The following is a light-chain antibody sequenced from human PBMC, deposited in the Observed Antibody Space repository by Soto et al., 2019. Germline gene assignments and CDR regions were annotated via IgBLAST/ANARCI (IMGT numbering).Light chain of an antibody. CDR1: QQINNF. V-gene: IGKV1-39*01. CDR3: QQSLNNPRT. CDR2: LAS. J-gene: IGKJ4*01. Sequence: DIQMTQSPSSVSASLGDRINVTCRASQQINNFLNWYQQKPGKAPKLLIFLASTLETGVPARFGGSGSGTDFTLTISNLQAEDSATYYCQQSLNNPRTFGGGTRVDIQ.